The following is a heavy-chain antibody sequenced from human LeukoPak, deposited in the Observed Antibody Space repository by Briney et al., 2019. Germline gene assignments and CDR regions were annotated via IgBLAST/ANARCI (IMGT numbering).Heavy chain of an antibody. J-gene: IGHJ5*02. CDR3: AGTRRYCNGGSCYNWFDP. CDR2: IYTSGST. V-gene: IGHV4-61*02. CDR1: GGSISSDIYY. Sequence: PSQTLSLTCTVSGGSISSDIYYWSWIRQPAGKGLEWIGRIYTSGSTNYNPSLKSRVTISVDTSKNQFSLKLSSVTAADTAVYYCAGTRRYCNGGSCYNWFDPWGQGTLVIVSS. D-gene: IGHD2-15*01.